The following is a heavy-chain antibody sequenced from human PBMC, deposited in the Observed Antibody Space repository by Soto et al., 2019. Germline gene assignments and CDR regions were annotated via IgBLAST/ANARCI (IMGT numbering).Heavy chain of an antibody. CDR3: ARDGQVHGSIPWY. V-gene: IGHV3-7*01. J-gene: IGHJ4*02. Sequence: ESGGGLVQPGGSLRLSCEVSGFTFSNYWMSWVRQAPGKGLEWVANIKQDGSEKQYVDSVKGRFTISRDNAKNSLFLQMDSLRAEDTALYYCARDGQVHGSIPWYWGQGTLVTVSS. CDR2: IKQDGSEK. CDR1: GFTFSNYW. D-gene: IGHD6-13*01.